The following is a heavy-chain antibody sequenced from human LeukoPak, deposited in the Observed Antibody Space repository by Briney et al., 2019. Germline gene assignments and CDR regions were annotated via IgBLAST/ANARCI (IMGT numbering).Heavy chain of an antibody. CDR1: GFTFSNAW. D-gene: IGHD1-26*01. CDR2: IYPADSDT. J-gene: IGHJ4*02. V-gene: IGHV5-51*01. CDR3: ARPLLYSGNYYFDY. Sequence: GGSLRLSCAASGFTFSNAWIGWVRQMPGKGLEWMGIIYPADSDTRYSPSFQGQVTISADKSINTAYLQWSSLKASDTAMYYCARPLLYSGNYYFDYWGQGTLVTVSS.